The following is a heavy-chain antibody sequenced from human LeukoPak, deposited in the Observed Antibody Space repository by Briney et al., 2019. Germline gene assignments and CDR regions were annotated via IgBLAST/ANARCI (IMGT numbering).Heavy chain of an antibody. Sequence: SETLSLTCSVSGDSNSSRKFYWAWIRQPPGRGLEWIGSILYTGRTFYSPSLKSRVTISVDTSKNQFSLRLGSVTASDTALYYCASRDVGATIDYWGQGTLVTVSS. J-gene: IGHJ4*02. D-gene: IGHD1-26*01. CDR3: ASRDVGATIDY. CDR2: ILYTGRT. CDR1: GDSNSSRKFY. V-gene: IGHV4-39*01.